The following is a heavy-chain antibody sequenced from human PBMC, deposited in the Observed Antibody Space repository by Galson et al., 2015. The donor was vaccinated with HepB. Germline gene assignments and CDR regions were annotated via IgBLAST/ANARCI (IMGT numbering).Heavy chain of an antibody. D-gene: IGHD5-12*01. J-gene: IGHJ4*02. CDR2: INHDGSEN. Sequence: SLRLSCAASGFTFGSSWMSWVRQAPGKGLEWVANINHDGSENYYVDAVKGRFTISRDNAKNSLYLQMNSLRAEDTAVYYCARVRGGYDFDYWGQGTLVTVSS. V-gene: IGHV3-7*03. CDR3: ARVRGGYDFDY. CDR1: GFTFGSSW.